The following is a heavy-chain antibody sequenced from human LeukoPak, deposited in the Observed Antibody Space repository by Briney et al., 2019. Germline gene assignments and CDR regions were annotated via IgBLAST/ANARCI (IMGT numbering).Heavy chain of an antibody. Sequence: GGSLRLSCAASGFTFSSYAMSWVRQAPGKGLEWVSAIGGSGGSTYYADSVKGRFTISGDSSKNTLYLQMNSLRAEDTAVYYCAKPAGYCSSTTCFKFDYWGQGTLVTVSS. V-gene: IGHV3-23*01. CDR2: IGGSGGST. J-gene: IGHJ4*02. CDR3: AKPAGYCSSTTCFKFDY. D-gene: IGHD2-2*01. CDR1: GFTFSSYA.